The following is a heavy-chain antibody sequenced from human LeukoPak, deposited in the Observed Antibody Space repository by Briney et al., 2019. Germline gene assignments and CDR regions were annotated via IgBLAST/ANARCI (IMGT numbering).Heavy chain of an antibody. CDR3: ASWGELLVGY. CDR2: IYYSGST. CDR1: GGSISSSSYY. D-gene: IGHD1-26*01. Sequence: SETLSLTCTVSGGSISSSSYYWGSIRQPPGKGLEWIGSIYYSGSTYYNPSLKSRVTISVDTSKNQFSLKLSSVTAADTAVYYCASWGELLVGYWGQGTLVTVSS. V-gene: IGHV4-39*01. J-gene: IGHJ4*02.